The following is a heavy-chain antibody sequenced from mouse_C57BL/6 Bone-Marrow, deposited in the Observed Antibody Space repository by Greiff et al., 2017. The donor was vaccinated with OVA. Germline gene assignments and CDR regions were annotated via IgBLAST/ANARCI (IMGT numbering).Heavy chain of an antibody. CDR1: GYTFTSYW. J-gene: IGHJ4*01. CDR2: INPSNGGT. CDR3: ARATGGSVLCDYAMDY. D-gene: IGHD1-1*01. Sequence: QVQLQQPGTELVKPGASVKLSCKASGYTFTSYWMHWVKQRPGQGLEWIGNINPSNGGTNYNEKFKSKATLTVDKSSSTAYMQLSSLTSEDSAVYDCARATGGSVLCDYAMDYWGQGTSVTVSS. V-gene: IGHV1-53*01.